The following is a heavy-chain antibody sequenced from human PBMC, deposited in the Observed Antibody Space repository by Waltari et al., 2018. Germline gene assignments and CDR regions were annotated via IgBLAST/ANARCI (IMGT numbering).Heavy chain of an antibody. Sequence: QVQLVQSGAAVKKPGASVRISCKISGYSLPDLSGHWVRQAPGKGLGWMGGFDPEDAETIVAQRFQGRVTMTEETSPETAYMELSSLSSEDTAVYFCAAKEAWGNRAFDYWGQGTLVTVSS. V-gene: IGHV1-24*01. J-gene: IGHJ4*02. CDR1: GYSLPDLS. CDR3: AAKEAWGNRAFDY. D-gene: IGHD7-27*01. CDR2: FDPEDAET.